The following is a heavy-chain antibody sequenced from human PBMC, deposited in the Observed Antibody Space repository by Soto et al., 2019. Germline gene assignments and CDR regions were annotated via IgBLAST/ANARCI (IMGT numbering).Heavy chain of an antibody. D-gene: IGHD2-8*02. V-gene: IGHV1-2*02. CDR3: ARGDYGTGGYPFPYFDY. CDR2: INPDSGAT. J-gene: IGHJ4*02. CDR1: GYSFTGYY. Sequence: HEHLVQSGAEVKRPGASLKVSCKASGYSFTGYYIHWVRQAPGQGLEWMGWINPDSGATNYAQNFQGRDTPTSDTSISTASMDLTSLTSDDTAVYYCARGDYGTGGYPFPYFDYWGQGTLVIVSS.